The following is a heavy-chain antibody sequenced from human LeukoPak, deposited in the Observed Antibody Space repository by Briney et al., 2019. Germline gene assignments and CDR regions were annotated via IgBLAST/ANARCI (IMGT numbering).Heavy chain of an antibody. V-gene: IGHV3-43*01. J-gene: IGHJ5*02. Sequence: PGGSLRLSCEASGLSFGDYTMHWVRQAPGKGLEWVSLISRNGAATKYADSVRGRFTVSRDNAKNSLYLQMNSLRAEDTALYYCARARNDWGGFDPWGQGTLVTVSS. D-gene: IGHD1-1*01. CDR1: GLSFGDYT. CDR3: ARARNDWGGFDP. CDR2: ISRNGAAT.